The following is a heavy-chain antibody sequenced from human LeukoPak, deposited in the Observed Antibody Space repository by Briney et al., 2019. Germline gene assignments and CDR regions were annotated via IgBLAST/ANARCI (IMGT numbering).Heavy chain of an antibody. CDR2: IQYEGTIK. CDR3: AKDSGSGWYEAHFDP. V-gene: IGHV3-30*02. J-gene: IGHJ5*02. CDR1: GFIFNTYG. D-gene: IGHD6-19*01. Sequence: GGSLRPSCAAAGFIFNTYGMHWVRQPPGRGREWVAFIQYEGTIKNYGDSVKGRFTIYTDNSKNTLYLQMNSLRPEDTAVYDCAKDSGSGWYEAHFDPWGQGTLVTVSS.